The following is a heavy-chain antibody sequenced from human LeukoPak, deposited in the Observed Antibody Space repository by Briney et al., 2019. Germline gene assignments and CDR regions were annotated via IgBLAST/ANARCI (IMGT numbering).Heavy chain of an antibody. CDR2: ISYDGSNK. CDR1: GFTFSSYG. CDR3: ARGDILTGYLSYYFDY. J-gene: IGHJ4*02. D-gene: IGHD3-9*01. V-gene: IGHV3-30*03. Sequence: GRSLRLSCAASGFTFSSYGMHGVRQAPGKGLEWGTLISYDGSNKYYTDSVKGRFTISRDNSKNTLFLQMNSLRAEDTAVYSCARGDILTGYLSYYFDYWGQGTLVTVSS.